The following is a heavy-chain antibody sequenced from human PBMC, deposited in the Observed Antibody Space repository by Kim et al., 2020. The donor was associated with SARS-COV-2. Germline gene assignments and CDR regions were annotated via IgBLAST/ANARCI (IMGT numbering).Heavy chain of an antibody. CDR3: ARASTPYFYYSSGRWAFDI. CDR1: GFTFSNYD. J-gene: IGHJ3*02. V-gene: IGHV3-21*06. Sequence: LSLTCAASGFTFSNYDMNWVRQAPGKGLEWVSSISSSNRYIDYADSVKGRFTISRDSAQNSLYLQMNSLRAEDTAVYYCARASTPYFYYSSGRWAFDIWGQGTMVTVSS. CDR2: ISSSNRYI. D-gene: IGHD3-22*01.